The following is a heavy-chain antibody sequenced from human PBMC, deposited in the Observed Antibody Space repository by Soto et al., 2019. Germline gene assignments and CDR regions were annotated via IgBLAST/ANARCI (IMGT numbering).Heavy chain of an antibody. Sequence: SVTLCLTCAVFWGSFIGYYGSWILQPPGKGLEWIGEINHSGSTNYTPSLKSRVTISVDTSKNQLSLKLSSVTALDTAVYYCADEISAAGTICSDSLRQGTLVIVSS. CDR2: INHSGST. D-gene: IGHD6-13*01. CDR3: ADEISAAGTICSDS. V-gene: IGHV4-34*01. J-gene: IGHJ5*01. CDR1: WGSFIGYY.